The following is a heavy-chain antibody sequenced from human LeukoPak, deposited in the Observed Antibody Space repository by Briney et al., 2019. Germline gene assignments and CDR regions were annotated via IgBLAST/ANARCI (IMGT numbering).Heavy chain of an antibody. CDR2: IYHSGRN. CDR3: AKSPAVDAAFDI. D-gene: IGHD4-23*01. CDR1: GGSFSDNY. Sequence: PSETLSLTCAVYGGSFSDNYWTWIRQPPGKGLEWIGEIYHSGRNKYNPSLKSRVTISVDTSKNQFSLQLDSVTAADTAVYYCAKSPAVDAAFDIWGQGTMVTVSS. V-gene: IGHV4-34*01. J-gene: IGHJ3*02.